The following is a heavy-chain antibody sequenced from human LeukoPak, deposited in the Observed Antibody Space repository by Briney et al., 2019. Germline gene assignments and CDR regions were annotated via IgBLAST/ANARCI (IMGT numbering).Heavy chain of an antibody. CDR2: INQDGGDK. CDR1: GFTFSDCW. D-gene: IGHD1-26*01. J-gene: IGHJ6*02. Sequence: ESGGSLRLSCAASGFTFSDCWMTWVRQAPGKGLEWVANINQDGGDKYYVDSVKCRFTISRDNAKNSLYLQLNSLRAEDTAVYYCARDPVGPYGMDVWGQGTTVTVSS. CDR3: ARDPVGPYGMDV. V-gene: IGHV3-7*05.